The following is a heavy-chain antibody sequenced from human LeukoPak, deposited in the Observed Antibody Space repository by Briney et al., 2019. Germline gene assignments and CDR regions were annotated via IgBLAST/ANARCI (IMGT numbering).Heavy chain of an antibody. V-gene: IGHV3-23*01. CDR3: ALGELAPEPSY. J-gene: IGHJ4*02. CDR1: GFTLSSYA. Sequence: GGSLRLSCAASGFTLSSYAMSWVRQAPGKGLEWVSAISGSGGSTYYADSVKGRFTISRDNSKNTLYLQMNSLRAEGTAVYYCALGELAPEPSYWGQGTLVTVSS. D-gene: IGHD3-3*02. CDR2: ISGSGGST.